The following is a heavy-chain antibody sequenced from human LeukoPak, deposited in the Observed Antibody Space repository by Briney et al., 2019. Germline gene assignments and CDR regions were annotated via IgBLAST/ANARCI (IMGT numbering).Heavy chain of an antibody. D-gene: IGHD5-12*01. Sequence: PSETLSLTCSVSGGSISSYFWSWIRQPAGKELEWIGRVYSSGSTSFNPSLKSRVTISVDTSKSQFSLKLTSVTAADTAVYYCARVSLYSGYDYLDNWGQGTLVTVSS. CDR2: VYSSGST. CDR1: GGSISSYF. V-gene: IGHV4-4*07. J-gene: IGHJ4*02. CDR3: ARVSLYSGYDYLDN.